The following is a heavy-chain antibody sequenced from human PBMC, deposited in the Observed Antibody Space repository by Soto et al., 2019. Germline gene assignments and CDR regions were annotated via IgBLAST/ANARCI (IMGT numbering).Heavy chain of an antibody. D-gene: IGHD4-17*01. V-gene: IGHV1-58*01. J-gene: IGHJ4*02. CDR2: IVVGSGNT. CDR3: AEVGSSYGDLDY. CDR1: GFTFTSSA. Sequence: ASVKVSCKASGFTFTSSAVQWVRQARGQRLEWIGWIVVGSGNTNYAQKFQERVTITRDMSTSTAYVELSSLRSEDTAVYYCAEVGSSYGDLDYWGQGTLVTVSS.